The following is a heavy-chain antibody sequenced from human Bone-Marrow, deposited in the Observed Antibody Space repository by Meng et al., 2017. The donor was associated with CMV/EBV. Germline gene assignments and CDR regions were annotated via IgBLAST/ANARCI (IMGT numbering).Heavy chain of an antibody. Sequence: GGSLRLSCAASGFTFSRHGMHWVRQAPGKGLEWMAFIRYDGSNQYYADSVKGRFTISRDNSKNTVYLQMNSLRGEDTAVYYCTLFDYWGQGTLVTVSS. CDR2: IRYDGSNQ. J-gene: IGHJ4*02. V-gene: IGHV3-30*02. CDR1: GFTFSRHG. CDR3: TLFDY.